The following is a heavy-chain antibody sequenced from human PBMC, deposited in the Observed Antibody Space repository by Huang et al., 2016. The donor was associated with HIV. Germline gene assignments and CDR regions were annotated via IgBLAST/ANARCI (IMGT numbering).Heavy chain of an antibody. CDR1: GFTLTTFS. Sequence: EVQLVESGGGLVKPGGSLRLSCAASGFTLTTFSMNWVRQGPGRGRHWVASINVPGTHIDYADSVEGRVTISRDNTRNSLYLQLNSLRAEDTAVYYCVRIGYGENSYGSGYFDPWGQGNPGRRLL. CDR2: INVPGTHI. J-gene: IGHJ5*02. CDR3: VRIGYGENSYGSGYFDP. D-gene: IGHD4-17*01. V-gene: IGHV3-21*01.